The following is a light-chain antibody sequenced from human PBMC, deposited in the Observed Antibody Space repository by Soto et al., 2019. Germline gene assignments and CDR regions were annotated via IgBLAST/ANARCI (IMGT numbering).Light chain of an antibody. Sequence: DIQMTQSPSTLSASVGDRVTITCRASQSISSWFAWYQQKPGKAPKLLIYKASSLESGVPSRFSGSGSGTEFTLTISSLQSDDFATYYCQQYNSYWTFGQGTKVEIK. J-gene: IGKJ1*01. CDR2: KAS. V-gene: IGKV1-5*03. CDR3: QQYNSYWT. CDR1: QSISSW.